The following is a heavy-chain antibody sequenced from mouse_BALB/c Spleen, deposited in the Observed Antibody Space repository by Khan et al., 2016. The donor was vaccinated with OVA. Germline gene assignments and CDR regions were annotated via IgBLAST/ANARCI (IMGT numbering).Heavy chain of an antibody. CDR1: GYSITTDYA. V-gene: IGHV3-2*02. CDR2: ISYSGNT. J-gene: IGHJ2*01. D-gene: IGHD1-1*01. Sequence: EVQLQESGPGLVKPSQSLSLTCTVTGYSITTDYAWNWIRQFPGNRLEWMGFISYSGNTKYNPSLTSRISITRDTSKNPFFLQLKSVTTEVPARYYCARFYGGYFDYWGQGTNLTVS. CDR3: ARFYGGYFDY.